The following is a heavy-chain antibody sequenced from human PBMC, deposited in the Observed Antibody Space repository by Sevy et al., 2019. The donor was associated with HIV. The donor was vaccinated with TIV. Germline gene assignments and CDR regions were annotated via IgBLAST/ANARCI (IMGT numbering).Heavy chain of an antibody. CDR2: IYYSGST. J-gene: IGHJ3*02. D-gene: IGHD3-9*01. CDR1: GGSISSSSYY. CDR3: ARHHDRSYDILTGFRPFAAFDI. V-gene: IGHV4-39*01. Sequence: SETLSLTCTVSGGSISSSSYYWGWIRQPPGKGLEWIGSIYYSGSTYYNPSLKSRVTISVDTSKNQFSLKLSSVTAADTAVYYCARHHDRSYDILTGFRPFAAFDIWGQGTMVTVSS.